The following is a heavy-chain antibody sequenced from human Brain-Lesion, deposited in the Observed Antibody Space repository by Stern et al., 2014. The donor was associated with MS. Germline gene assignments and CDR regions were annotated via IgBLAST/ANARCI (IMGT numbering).Heavy chain of an antibody. CDR1: GYTFTGYY. V-gene: IGHV1-2*04. CDR3: ATYYYDSTGYNDF. Sequence: QVQLVQSGAAVKKPGASVKVSCQASGYTFTGYYMHWVRQAPGQGLEWMGSINPKSGGPTYAPKIQGWVTMTRDTSINTAYMELSRLRSDDTAVYYCATYYYDSTGYNDFWGQGTLVTVSS. D-gene: IGHD3-22*01. J-gene: IGHJ4*02. CDR2: INPKSGGP.